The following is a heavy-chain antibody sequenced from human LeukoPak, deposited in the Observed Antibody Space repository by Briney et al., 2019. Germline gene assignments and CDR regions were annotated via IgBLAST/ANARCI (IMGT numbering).Heavy chain of an antibody. CDR3: ARTTIIVADSDH. V-gene: IGHV1-18*01. D-gene: IGHD3-22*01. CDR1: GYIFTSYG. Sequence: ASVKVSCKASGYIFTSYGISWVRQAPGQGLEWMGWISAYNGNTNYVQKFQGRVIMTTDTATSTAYMELRSLRSDDTAVYYCARTTIIVADSDHWGQGTLVTVSS. CDR2: ISAYNGNT. J-gene: IGHJ4*02.